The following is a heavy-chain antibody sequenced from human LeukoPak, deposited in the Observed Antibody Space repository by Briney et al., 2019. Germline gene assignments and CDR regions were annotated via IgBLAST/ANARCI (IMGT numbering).Heavy chain of an antibody. CDR2: ISYDGSNK. CDR3: VRGTRAFDV. V-gene: IGHV3-30-3*01. Sequence: GRSLRLSCAASGFTFSSYAMHWVRQAPGKGLEWVAVISYDGSNKYYADSVKGRFTISRDNAQKSLYLQINSLRGDDTALYYCVRGTRAFDVWGQGTMVTVSS. CDR1: GFTFSSYA. J-gene: IGHJ3*01.